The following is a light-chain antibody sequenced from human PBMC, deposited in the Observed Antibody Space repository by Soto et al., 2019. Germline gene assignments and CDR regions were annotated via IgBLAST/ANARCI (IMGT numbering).Light chain of an antibody. CDR1: QTIFSSYDKDY. CDR2: WAS. Sequence: DIVMTQSPDSLAVSLGERATINCKSSQTIFSSYDKDYLAWYQQKPGQPPKLLIYWASNREAGVPDRFSGGGSGTDFTLTIISLQAEDVAVYYCQQYYRAPYSFGQGTKLEIK. V-gene: IGKV4-1*01. J-gene: IGKJ2*01. CDR3: QQYYRAPYS.